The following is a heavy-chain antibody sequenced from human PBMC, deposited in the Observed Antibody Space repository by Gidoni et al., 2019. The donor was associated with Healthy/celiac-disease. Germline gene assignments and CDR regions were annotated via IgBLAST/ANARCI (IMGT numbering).Heavy chain of an antibody. CDR3: ARDLYGDYVGEIHDAFDI. Sequence: QVQLQESGPGPVKPSQTLSLTCTVSGGSISSGDYYWSWIRQPPGKGLEWIGYIYYSGSTYYNPSLKSRVTISVDTSKNQFSLKLSSVTAADTAVYYCARDLYGDYVGEIHDAFDIWGQGTMVTVSS. CDR2: IYYSGST. CDR1: GGSISSGDYY. J-gene: IGHJ3*02. D-gene: IGHD4-17*01. V-gene: IGHV4-30-4*01.